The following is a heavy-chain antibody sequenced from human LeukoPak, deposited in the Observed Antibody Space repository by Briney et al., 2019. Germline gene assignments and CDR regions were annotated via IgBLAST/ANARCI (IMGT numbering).Heavy chain of an antibody. CDR1: GYTFTSYG. CDR3: ARDSFDNWFDP. Sequence: ASVKVSCKASGYTFTSYGISWVRQAPGQGLEWMGWISAYNGNTNYAQKLQGRVTMTTDTSTSTAYMELSSLRSEDTAVYYCARDSFDNWFDPWGQGTLVTVSS. J-gene: IGHJ5*02. CDR2: ISAYNGNT. D-gene: IGHD2-15*01. V-gene: IGHV1-18*01.